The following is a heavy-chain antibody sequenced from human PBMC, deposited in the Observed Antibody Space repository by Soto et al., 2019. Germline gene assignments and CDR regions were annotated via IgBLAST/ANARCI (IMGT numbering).Heavy chain of an antibody. Sequence: QVQLQESGPGLVKPSETLSLTCTVSGGSISSYYWSWIRQPPGKGLEWIGYIYYSGSTNYNPSLKSRVTISVDTSKNQFSLKLSSVTAADTAVYYCARLREERQLVWGWFDPWGQGTLVTVSS. CDR1: GGSISSYY. J-gene: IGHJ5*02. CDR3: ARLREERQLVWGWFDP. V-gene: IGHV4-59*08. CDR2: IYYSGST. D-gene: IGHD6-6*01.